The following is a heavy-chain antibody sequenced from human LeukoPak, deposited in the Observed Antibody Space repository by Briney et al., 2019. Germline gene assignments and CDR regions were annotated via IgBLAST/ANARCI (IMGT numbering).Heavy chain of an antibody. CDR3: ARRGYRVPDAFDI. J-gene: IGHJ3*02. D-gene: IGHD5-18*01. V-gene: IGHV5-51*01. Sequence: TPGESLKISCKGSGYSFTSYWIGWVRQMPVKGLEWMGIIYPGDSDTRYSPSFQGQVTISADKSISTAYLQWSSLKASDTAMNYCARRGYRVPDAFDIWGQGTMVTVSS. CDR2: IYPGDSDT. CDR1: GYSFTSYW.